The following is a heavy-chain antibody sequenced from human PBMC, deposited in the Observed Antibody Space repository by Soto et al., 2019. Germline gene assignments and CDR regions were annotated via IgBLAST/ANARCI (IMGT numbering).Heavy chain of an antibody. CDR1: GGSFSGYY. CDR2: INHSGST. D-gene: IGHD3-10*01. V-gene: IGHV4-34*01. J-gene: IGHJ4*02. Sequence: QVQLQQWGAGLLKPSETLSLTCAVYGGSFSGYYWSWIHQPPGKGLEWIGEINHSGSTNYNPSLKSRVTISVDTSKNQFSLKLSSVTAADTAVYYCARGKFWFGELSDYWGQGTLVTVSS. CDR3: ARGKFWFGELSDY.